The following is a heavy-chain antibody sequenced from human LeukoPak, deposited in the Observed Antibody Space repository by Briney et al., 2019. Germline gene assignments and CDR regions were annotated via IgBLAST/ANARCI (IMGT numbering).Heavy chain of an antibody. V-gene: IGHV4-59*08. D-gene: IGHD6-13*01. CDR2: IYYSGST. CDR1: GGSISSYY. CDR3: ARRGQQLEGYYYHGMDA. J-gene: IGHJ6*02. Sequence: PSETLSLTCTVSGGSISSYYWSWIRQPPGKGLEWIGYIYYSGSTNYNPSLKSRVTISVDTSKNQFSLKLSSVTAADTAVYYCARRGQQLEGYYYHGMDAWGQGTTVTVSS.